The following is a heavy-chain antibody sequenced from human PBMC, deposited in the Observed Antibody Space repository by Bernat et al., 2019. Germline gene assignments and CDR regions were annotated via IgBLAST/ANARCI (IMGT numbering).Heavy chain of an antibody. CDR2: IRSKANSYAT. CDR1: GFTFSGSA. CDR3: TRFPCDIEGAFDI. J-gene: IGHJ3*02. D-gene: IGHD3-9*01. Sequence: EVQLVESGGGLVQPGGSLKLSCAASGFTFSGSAMHWVRQASGKGLDGVGRIRSKANSYATAYAASVKGRFTISRDESKNTAYLQMNSLKTEDTAVYYCTRFPCDIEGAFDIWGQGTMVTVSS. V-gene: IGHV3-73*01.